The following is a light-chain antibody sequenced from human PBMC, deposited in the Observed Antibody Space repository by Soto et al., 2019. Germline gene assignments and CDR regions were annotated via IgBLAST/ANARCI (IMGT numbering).Light chain of an antibody. J-gene: IGKJ1*01. Sequence: EIMMTQSPGTLSVSPGEGATLSCTASQSVNLNLAWYQQKPGQPPRLLIYDASNRATGIPARFSGSGSGTDFTLTISSLEPEDFAVYYCQQRSNWPPWTFGQGTKVDIK. CDR2: DAS. CDR3: QQRSNWPPWT. V-gene: IGKV3-11*01. CDR1: QSVNLN.